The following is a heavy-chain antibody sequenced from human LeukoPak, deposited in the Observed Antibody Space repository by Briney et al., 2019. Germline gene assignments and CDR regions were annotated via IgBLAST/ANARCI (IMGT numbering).Heavy chain of an antibody. CDR1: GFTVSDNY. J-gene: IGHJ5*02. V-gene: IGHV3-53*01. D-gene: IGHD6-13*01. CDR3: ARDAPQVPAAGVLAS. Sequence: GVSLRLSCAASGFTVSDNYMSWVRQAPGKGLEWVSVMYSRGDTYYAKSVKGRFTFSRDISKNTLYLQMNGLRTEDTAMYYCARDAPQVPAAGVLASWGQGTLVIVSS. CDR2: MYSRGDT.